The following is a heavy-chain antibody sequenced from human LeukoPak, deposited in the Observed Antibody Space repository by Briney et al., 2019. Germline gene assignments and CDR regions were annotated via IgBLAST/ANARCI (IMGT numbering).Heavy chain of an antibody. CDR1: GASISSYY. J-gene: IGHJ4*02. V-gene: IGHV4-59*01. D-gene: IGHD3-22*01. CDR2: IYYSGST. CDR3: ARGDSSALPIDF. Sequence: SETLSLTCTVSGASISSYYWSWIRQPPGKGLGWIGYIYYSGSTNYNPSLESRVTISVDTSKNQFSLKLSSVTAADTAVYYCARGDSSALPIDFWGQGTLVTVSS.